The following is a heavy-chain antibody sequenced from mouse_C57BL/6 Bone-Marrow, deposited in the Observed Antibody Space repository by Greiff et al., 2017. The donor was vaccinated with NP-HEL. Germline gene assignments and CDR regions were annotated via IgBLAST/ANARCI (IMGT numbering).Heavy chain of an antibody. D-gene: IGHD2-10*01. CDR3: ARGSYCPWFAY. V-gene: IGHV1-78*01. J-gene: IGHJ3*01. Sequence: VMLVESDAELVKPGASVKISCKVSGYTFTDHTIHWMKQRPEQGLEWIGYIYPRDGSTKYNEKFKGKATLTADKSSSTAYMQITSLTSEDSAVYFCARGSYCPWFAYWGQGTLVTVSA. CDR2: IYPRDGST. CDR1: GYTFTDHT.